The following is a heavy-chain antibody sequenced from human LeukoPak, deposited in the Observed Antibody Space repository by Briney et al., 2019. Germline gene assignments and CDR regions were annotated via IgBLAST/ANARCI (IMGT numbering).Heavy chain of an antibody. Sequence: SQTLSLTCTVSGDSISSGSYYWSWIRQPAGKGLEWIGRIYTGGSTNYNPSLKSRVTISVDTSKNQFSLKLSSVTAADTAVYYCAREGLGGAFDIWGQGTMVTVSS. J-gene: IGHJ3*02. CDR1: GDSISSGSYY. V-gene: IGHV4-61*02. CDR3: AREGLGGAFDI. D-gene: IGHD1-26*01. CDR2: IYTGGST.